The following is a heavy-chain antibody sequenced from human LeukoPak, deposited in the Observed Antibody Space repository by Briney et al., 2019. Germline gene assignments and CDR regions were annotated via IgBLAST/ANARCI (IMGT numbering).Heavy chain of an antibody. CDR1: GFTFSSYG. D-gene: IGHD5-12*01. CDR2: IRYDGSNK. Sequence: PGESLRLSCAASGFTFSSYGMHWVRQAPGKGLEWVAFIRYDGSNKYYADSVKGRFTISRDNSKNTLYLQMNSLRAEDTAVYYCAKDPGYSGYVTFDYWGQGTLVTVSS. J-gene: IGHJ4*02. CDR3: AKDPGYSGYVTFDY. V-gene: IGHV3-30*02.